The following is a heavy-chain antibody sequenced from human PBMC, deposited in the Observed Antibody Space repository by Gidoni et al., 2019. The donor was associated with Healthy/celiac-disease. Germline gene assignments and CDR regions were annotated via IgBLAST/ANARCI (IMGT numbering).Heavy chain of an antibody. CDR3: ARVDYSNYLDY. J-gene: IGHJ4*02. Sequence: QVQRVESGGGVVQPGRYLGLSCAASGFTFSSYAMRWVRQAPGKGLEWVAVISYDGSNKYYADSVKGRFTISSDTSKNTLYLQMNSLRAEDTAVYYCARVDYSNYLDYWGQGTLVTVSS. D-gene: IGHD4-4*01. CDR1: GFTFSSYA. V-gene: IGHV3-30*01. CDR2: ISYDGSNK.